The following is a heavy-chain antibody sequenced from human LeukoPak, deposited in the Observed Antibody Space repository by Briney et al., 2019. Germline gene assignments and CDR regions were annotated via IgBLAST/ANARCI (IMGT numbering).Heavy chain of an antibody. V-gene: IGHV3-23*01. CDR2: ISGSGGST. CDR3: ANRGNSLYYYYGMDV. CDR1: GFTFSSYA. J-gene: IGHJ6*02. D-gene: IGHD4-23*01. Sequence: QAGGSLRLSCAASGFTFSSYAMSWVRQAPGKGLEWVSAISGSGGSTYYADSVKGRFTISRDNSKNTLYLQMDSLRAEDTAVYYCANRGNSLYYYYGMDVWGQGTTVTVSS.